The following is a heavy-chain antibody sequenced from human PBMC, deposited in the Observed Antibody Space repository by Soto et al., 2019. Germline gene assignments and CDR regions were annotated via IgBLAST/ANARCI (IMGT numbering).Heavy chain of an antibody. V-gene: IGHV1-18*01. Sequence: ASVKVSCKASGYTFTSYGISWVRQAPGQGLEWMGWISAYNGTTYYADSVKGRFTISRDTSKNTLYLQMNSLRTEDTAVYYCARESKGGTYSYYFDYWGQGTLVTVSS. CDR1: GYTFTSYG. CDR2: ISAYNGTT. CDR3: ARESKGGTYSYYFDY. J-gene: IGHJ4*02. D-gene: IGHD1-26*01.